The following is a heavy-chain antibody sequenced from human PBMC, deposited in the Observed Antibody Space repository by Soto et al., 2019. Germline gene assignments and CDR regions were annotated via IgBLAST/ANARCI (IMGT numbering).Heavy chain of an antibody. CDR2: VYHSGRT. J-gene: IGHJ4*02. CDR1: GGSISTSNW. CDR3: ASTSTSGTRFDY. V-gene: IGHV4-4*02. D-gene: IGHD1-1*01. Sequence: QVQLQESGPGLVKPSGTLSLTCAVSGGSISTSNWWSWVRQPPGKGLEWIGEVYHSGRTNYHPSIKSRVAMSVDKSKTQCSLKFNSVTAADTALYYCASTSTSGTRFDYWGQGRLVSVSS.